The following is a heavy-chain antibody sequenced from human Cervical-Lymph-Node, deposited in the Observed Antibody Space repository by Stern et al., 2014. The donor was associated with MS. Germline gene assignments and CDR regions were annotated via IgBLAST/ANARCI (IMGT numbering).Heavy chain of an antibody. CDR3: AKDMRGGSSYAMDV. D-gene: IGHD6-6*01. CDR1: GFPFDDYA. V-gene: IGHV3-9*01. Sequence: EVQLVQSGGGLVQPGRSLRLSCAASGFPFDDYAMHWVRQAPGEGLEWVSGISGNGGKTDYADSVKGRFTISRDNAKNSLYLQMDSLRAEDTALYYCAKDMRGGSSYAMDVWGQGTTVTVSS. CDR2: ISGNGGKT. J-gene: IGHJ6*02.